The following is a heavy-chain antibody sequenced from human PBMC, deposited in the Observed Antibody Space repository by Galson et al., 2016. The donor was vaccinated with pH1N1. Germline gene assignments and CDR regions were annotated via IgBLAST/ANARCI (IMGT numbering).Heavy chain of an antibody. J-gene: IGHJ4*02. V-gene: IGHV3-30*04. CDR3: ARDSEYSGNEGFH. CDR2: ILYDGTNE. D-gene: IGHD5-12*01. CDR1: GFTFTSYA. Sequence: SLRLSCAASGFTFTSYATHWVRQAPGKGLEWVAVILYDGTNEYYADSVKGRFTISRDKTQSTVYLQMNSLRTEDTAVYYCARDSEYSGNEGFHWAQGTLVIVSS.